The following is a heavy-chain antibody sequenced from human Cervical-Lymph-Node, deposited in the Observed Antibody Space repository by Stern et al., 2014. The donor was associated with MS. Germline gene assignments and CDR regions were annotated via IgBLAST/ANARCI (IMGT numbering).Heavy chain of an antibody. CDR2: ISYAGSEKYSK. CDR3: ARDFSISSPFDY. D-gene: IGHD6-6*01. Sequence: QVQLVESGGGLVQPGRSLRLSCAASGFTFIHYAMHWVRQAPGKGLEWVAYISYAGSEKYSKYYADSVTGRFTISRDSSKNTVYLQMNSLRADDTAVYYCARDFSISSPFDYWGQGTLVTVSS. V-gene: IGHV3-30*04. J-gene: IGHJ4*02. CDR1: GFTFIHYA.